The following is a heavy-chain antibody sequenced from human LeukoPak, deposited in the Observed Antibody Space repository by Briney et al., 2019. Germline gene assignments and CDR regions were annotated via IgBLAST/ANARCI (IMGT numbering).Heavy chain of an antibody. CDR2: INHSGST. D-gene: IGHD3-10*01. J-gene: IGHJ5*02. V-gene: IGHV4-34*01. CDR3: ARVRDYYGSGSGWFDP. CDR1: GGSFSGYY. Sequence: SETLSLTCAVYGGSFSGYYWSWIRQPPGKGPEWIGEINHSGSTNYNPSLKSRVTISVDTSKNQFSLKLSSVTAADTAVYYCARVRDYYGSGSGWFDPWGQGTLVTVSS.